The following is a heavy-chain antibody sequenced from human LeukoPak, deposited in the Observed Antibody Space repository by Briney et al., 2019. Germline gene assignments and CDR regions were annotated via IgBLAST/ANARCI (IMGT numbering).Heavy chain of an antibody. V-gene: IGHV3-64*01. Sequence: GGSLTLSCAASGFTFSTYAMHWVRQAPGKGLEYVSAIGSYGGSTYYANSVKGRFTISRDNSKNTLFLQMGSLRAEDMAVYYCARATKGELLPYFDYWGPGTLVTVSS. CDR3: ARATKGELLPYFDY. CDR2: IGSYGGST. D-gene: IGHD1-26*01. J-gene: IGHJ4*02. CDR1: GFTFSTYA.